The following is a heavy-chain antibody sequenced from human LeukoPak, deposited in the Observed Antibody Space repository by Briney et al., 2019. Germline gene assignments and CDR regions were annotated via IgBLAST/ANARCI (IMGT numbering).Heavy chain of an antibody. J-gene: IGHJ4*02. D-gene: IGHD6-13*01. Sequence: GASVKVSCKASGYTLTSYYMHWVRQAPGQGLEWMGIINLSGGSTNYAQKFQGRVTMTRDTSTSTVYMELSSLRSEDTAVYYCARLIAAANFDYWGQGTLVIVSS. CDR2: INLSGGST. CDR3: ARLIAAANFDY. V-gene: IGHV1-46*01. CDR1: GYTLTSYY.